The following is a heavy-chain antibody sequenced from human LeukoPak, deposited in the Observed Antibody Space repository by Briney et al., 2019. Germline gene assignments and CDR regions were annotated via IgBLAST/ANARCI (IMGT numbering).Heavy chain of an antibody. D-gene: IGHD5-12*01. CDR2: ISSSSSYI. V-gene: IGHV3-21*01. CDR1: GFTFSSYS. Sequence: PGGSLRLSCAASGFTFSSYSMNWVRQAPGKGLEWVSSISSSSSYIYYADSVKGRFTISRDNAKNSLYLQMNSLRAEDTAVYYCARVRRFDSGYDSRAPNWFDPWGQGTLVTVSS. CDR3: ARVRRFDSGYDSRAPNWFDP. J-gene: IGHJ5*02.